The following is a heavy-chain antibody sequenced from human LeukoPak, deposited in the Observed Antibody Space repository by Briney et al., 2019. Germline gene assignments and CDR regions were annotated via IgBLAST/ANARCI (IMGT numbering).Heavy chain of an antibody. J-gene: IGHJ5*02. V-gene: IGHV3-53*05. Sequence: GGSLRLSCAASGFTVSSDYMSWVRQAPGKGLEWVSVIYSGGRTYYADSVKGRFTISRDKSKNTVYLQMNSPRFEDTAMYYCARNWFDPWGQGTLVTVSS. CDR1: GFTVSSDY. CDR3: ARNWFDP. CDR2: IYSGGRT.